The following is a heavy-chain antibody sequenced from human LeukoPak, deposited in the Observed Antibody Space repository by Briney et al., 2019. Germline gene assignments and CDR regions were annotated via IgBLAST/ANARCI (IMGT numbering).Heavy chain of an antibody. CDR1: GGSISSGGYS. J-gene: IGHJ4*02. D-gene: IGHD3-22*01. V-gene: IGHV4-30-2*01. CDR2: IYHSGST. Sequence: SQTLSLTCAVSGGSISSGGYSWSWIRQPPGKGLEWIGYIYHSGSTYYNPSLKSRVTISVDRSKNQFSLKLSSVTAADTAVYYCARDSYSSGSLFDYWGQGTLVTVSS. CDR3: ARDSYSSGSLFDY.